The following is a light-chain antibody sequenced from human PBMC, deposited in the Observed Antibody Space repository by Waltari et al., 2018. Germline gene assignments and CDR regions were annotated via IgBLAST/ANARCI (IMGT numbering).Light chain of an antibody. CDR2: YAS. J-gene: IGKJ2*04. Sequence: DNQMTQSPSSLSASVGDRVTITCRASQGINNYLSWYQQKPGKATKPLIYYASSLETGLPSSFNGSRPGPDYTLTISSLQPEDIATYYCQQYNSSPCSFGQGTKVEIK. V-gene: IGKV1-33*01. CDR1: QGINNY. CDR3: QQYNSSPCS.